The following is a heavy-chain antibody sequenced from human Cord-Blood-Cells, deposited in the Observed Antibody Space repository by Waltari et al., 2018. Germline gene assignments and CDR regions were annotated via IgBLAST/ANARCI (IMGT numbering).Heavy chain of an antibody. CDR3: ASSSYWYFDL. CDR2: IYSGGST. Sequence: EVQLVESGGGLVQPGGSLRLSCAASGFTVSSNYTSWVRQAPGKGLEWVSVIYSGGSTYYADSVKGRFTISRHNSKNTLYLQMNSLRAEDTAVYYCASSSYWYFDLWGRGTLVTVSS. CDR1: GFTVSSNY. J-gene: IGHJ2*01. V-gene: IGHV3-53*04.